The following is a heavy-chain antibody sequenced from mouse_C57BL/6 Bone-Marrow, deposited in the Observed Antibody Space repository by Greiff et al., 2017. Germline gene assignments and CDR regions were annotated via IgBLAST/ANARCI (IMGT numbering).Heavy chain of an antibody. J-gene: IGHJ1*03. CDR3: ARGELGDWYFDV. CDR2: INPGSGGT. D-gene: IGHD4-1*01. V-gene: IGHV1-54*01. Sequence: QVQLQQSGAELVRPGTSVKVSCKASGYAFTNYLIEWVKQRPGQGLEWIGVINPGSGGTKYNEKFKGKAARTADKSSSTAYMQLSSLTSEDSAVYFCARGELGDWYFDVWGTGTTVTVSS. CDR1: GYAFTNYL.